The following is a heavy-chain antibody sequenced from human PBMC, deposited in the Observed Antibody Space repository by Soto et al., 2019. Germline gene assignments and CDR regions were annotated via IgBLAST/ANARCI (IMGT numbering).Heavy chain of an antibody. D-gene: IGHD1-1*01. V-gene: IGHV4-39*01. CDR1: GGSISSSNYY. CDR3: ARPRTSGTIYDAFDI. Sequence: QLQLQESGPGLVKSSETLSLTCTASGGSISSSNYYWGWIRQPPGKGLEWIGNIYYSGTTYYNPSLKSRVTISVDTSKNQFSLKLSSVTAADTAVYYCARPRTSGTIYDAFDIWGQGTMVTVSS. J-gene: IGHJ3*02. CDR2: IYYSGTT.